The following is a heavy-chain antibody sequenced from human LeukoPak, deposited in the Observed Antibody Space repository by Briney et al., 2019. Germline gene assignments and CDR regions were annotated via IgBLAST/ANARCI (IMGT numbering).Heavy chain of an antibody. D-gene: IGHD5-24*01. CDR1: GFTFNSYW. CDR3: ARAGREDAYEIGVSYFDF. CDR2: IKQDGSKK. V-gene: IGHV3-7*01. J-gene: IGHJ4*02. Sequence: GRSLTLSCAASGFTFNSYWMHWVRQAPGKGLEWLANIKQDGSKKHYVDSVKRRFTITRDNAKNSLYLQMNSLRAEDTAVYYCARAGREDAYEIGVSYFDFWGQGTLVPVSS.